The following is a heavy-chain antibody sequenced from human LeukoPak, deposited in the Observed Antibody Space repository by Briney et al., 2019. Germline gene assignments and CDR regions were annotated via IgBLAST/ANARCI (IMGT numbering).Heavy chain of an antibody. Sequence: PGGSLRLSCAASGFTFSSYSMNWVRQAPGKGLEWVSSISSSSSYIYYADSVKGRFTISRDNAKNSLYLQMNSLRAEDTAVYYCARDLLSAYCGGDCRNWFDPWGQGTLVTVSS. D-gene: IGHD2-21*02. J-gene: IGHJ5*02. CDR2: ISSSSSYI. CDR1: GFTFSSYS. V-gene: IGHV3-21*01. CDR3: ARDLLSAYCGGDCRNWFDP.